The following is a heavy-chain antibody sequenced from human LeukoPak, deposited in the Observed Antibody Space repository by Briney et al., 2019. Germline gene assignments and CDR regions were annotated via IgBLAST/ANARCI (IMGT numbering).Heavy chain of an antibody. D-gene: IGHD6-19*01. CDR2: IYYSGST. CDR1: GGSISSYY. Sequence: SETLSLTCTVSGGSISSYYWNWIRQPPGKGLEWIGYIYYSGSTNYNPSLKSRVTISVDTSKNQFSLKLSSVTAADTAVYYCARLGYSSGWAPDWYFDLWGRGTLVTVSS. J-gene: IGHJ2*01. CDR3: ARLGYSSGWAPDWYFDL. V-gene: IGHV4-59*01.